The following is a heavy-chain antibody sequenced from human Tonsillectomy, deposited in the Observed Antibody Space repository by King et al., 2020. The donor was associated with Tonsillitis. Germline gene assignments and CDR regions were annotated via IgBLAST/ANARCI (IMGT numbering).Heavy chain of an antibody. D-gene: IGHD4-11*01. CDR2: IKQEGRGK. V-gene: IGHV3-7*01. CDR3: ARGTLTISNCFDP. CDR1: GFIFSTYW. J-gene: IGHJ5*02. Sequence: VQLVESGGGLVQPGGSLRLSCAASGFIFSTYWMGWVGQAPGKGLDGVANIKQEGRGKYYVDSVKGRFTISRDNAKNSLYLQMNSLSAEDTAVYYCARGTLTISNCFDPWGQGILVSVSS.